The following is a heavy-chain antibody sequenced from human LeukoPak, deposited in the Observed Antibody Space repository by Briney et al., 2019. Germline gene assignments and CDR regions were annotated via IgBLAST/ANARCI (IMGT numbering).Heavy chain of an antibody. J-gene: IGHJ4*02. Sequence: SETLSLTCTVSGGSISSYYWSWIRQPAGKGLEWIGYIYYSGSTNYNPSLKSRVTISVDTSKNQFSLKLSSVTAADTAVYYCARHVSKGGSYFGYWGQGTLVTVSS. D-gene: IGHD1-26*01. CDR3: ARHVSKGGSYFGY. CDR2: IYYSGST. CDR1: GGSISSYY. V-gene: IGHV4-59*08.